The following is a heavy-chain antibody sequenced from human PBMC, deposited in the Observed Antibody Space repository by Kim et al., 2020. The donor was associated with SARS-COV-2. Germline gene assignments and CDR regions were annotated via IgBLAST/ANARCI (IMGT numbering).Heavy chain of an antibody. CDR1: GGSFSGYY. V-gene: IGHV4-34*01. CDR2: INHSGST. CDR3: ARGRGRRYYGSKGGYGMDV. Sequence: SETLSLTCAVYGGSFSGYYWSWIRQPPGKGLEWIGEINHSGSTNYNPSLKSRVTISVDTSKNQFSLKLSSVTAADTAVYYCARGRGRRYYGSKGGYGMDVWGQGTTVTVSS. J-gene: IGHJ6*02. D-gene: IGHD3-10*01.